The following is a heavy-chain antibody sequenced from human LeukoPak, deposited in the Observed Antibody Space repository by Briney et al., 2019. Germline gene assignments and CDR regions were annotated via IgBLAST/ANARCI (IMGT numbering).Heavy chain of an antibody. J-gene: IGHJ6*02. CDR1: GGSLSSGDYY. CDR3: ARHQGAWVGATIIPSYYGTDV. Sequence: SETLSLTCTVSGGSLSSGDYYWSWIRQPPGKGLEWIGYIYYSGSTNYNPSLKSRVTISVDTSKNHFSLKLSSVTAADTAVYYCARHQGAWVGATIIPSYYGTDVWGQGTTVTVSS. CDR2: IYYSGST. D-gene: IGHD1-26*01. V-gene: IGHV4-30-4*01.